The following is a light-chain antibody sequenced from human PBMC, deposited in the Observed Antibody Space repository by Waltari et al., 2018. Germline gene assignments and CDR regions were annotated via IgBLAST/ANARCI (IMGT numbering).Light chain of an antibody. CDR2: KNN. J-gene: IGLJ3*02. CDR3: QSSDITGTYGV. CDR1: VLATPS. V-gene: IGLV3-25*03. Sequence: SHELTQPPSVSVSPGQTARITCPGDVLATPSTPWYQQNPGQAPVLVMFKNNERPSGIPERFFGSRSETTVTLMIIGAQEEDEADYYCQSSDITGTYGVFGGGTKLTVL.